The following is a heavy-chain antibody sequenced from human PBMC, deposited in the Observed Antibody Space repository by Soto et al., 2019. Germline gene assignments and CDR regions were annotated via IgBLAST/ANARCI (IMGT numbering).Heavy chain of an antibody. CDR2: IRSGSTSV. CDR1: GLTFSSYP. CDR3: ARDDAFAFDI. V-gene: IGHV3-48*02. J-gene: IGHJ3*02. D-gene: IGHD2-2*01. Sequence: EVRLVESGGGLVQPGGSLRLSCAASGLTFSSYPMNWVRQAAGKGLEWVSNIRSGSTSVTYADSVKGRFTTSRDDAKNSLYLQINSLRDEDTAVYYCARDDAFAFDIWGQGTMVTVSS.